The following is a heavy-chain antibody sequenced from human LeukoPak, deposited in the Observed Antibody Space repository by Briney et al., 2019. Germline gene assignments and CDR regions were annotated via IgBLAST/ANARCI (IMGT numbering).Heavy chain of an antibody. CDR2: IYPGDSDT. V-gene: IGHV5-51*01. CDR3: ARVLRFFDPFDP. J-gene: IGHJ5*02. Sequence: GESLKISCKGSGYSFTSYWIGWVRQMPGKGLEWMGIIYPGDSDTRYSPSFQGQVTISVDKSISTAYLQWSSLRASDTAIYYCARVLRFFDPFDPWGQGTLVTVSS. D-gene: IGHD3-9*01. CDR1: GYSFTSYW.